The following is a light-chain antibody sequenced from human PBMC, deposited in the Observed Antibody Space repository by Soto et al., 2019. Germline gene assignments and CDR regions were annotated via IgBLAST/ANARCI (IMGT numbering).Light chain of an antibody. CDR1: QSISSY. J-gene: IGKJ4*01. CDR2: AAS. V-gene: IGKV1-39*01. Sequence: DIQMTQSPSSLSASVGDRVTITCRASQSISSYLNWYQQKPGKAPKLLIYAASSLQSGVPSRFSGSGSGTDFTLTISSLQPEDFATYDCQQRYSTPPYLTFDGGTKVEIK. CDR3: QQRYSTPPYLT.